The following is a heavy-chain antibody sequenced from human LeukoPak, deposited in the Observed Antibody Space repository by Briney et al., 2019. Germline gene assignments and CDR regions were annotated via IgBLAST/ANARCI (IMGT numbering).Heavy chain of an antibody. CDR1: GGSISSYY. J-gene: IGHJ4*02. CDR2: IYYSGST. CDR3: ASRNDSSGLFDY. V-gene: IGHV4-59*12. D-gene: IGHD6-19*01. Sequence: SETLSLTCTVSGGSISSYYWSWIRQPPGKGLEWIGYIYYSGSTNYNPSLKSRVTISVDTSKNQFSLKLSSVTAADTAVYYCASRNDSSGLFDYWGQGTLVTVSS.